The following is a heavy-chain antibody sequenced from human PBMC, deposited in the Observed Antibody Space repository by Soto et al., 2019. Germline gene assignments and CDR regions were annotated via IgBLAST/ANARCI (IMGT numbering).Heavy chain of an antibody. Sequence: EVQLVESGGGLVQPGGSLRLSCAASEFTFSGRSVHWVRQAPGKGLVWVSGIDKVGTDSTYADSVKGRFTSSRDNAKNTVYLQMIGLRVEDTAVYYCARGWFGPDVWGKGTTVTVSS. J-gene: IGHJ6*03. D-gene: IGHD3-10*01. CDR2: IDKVGTDS. V-gene: IGHV3-74*01. CDR1: EFTFSGRS. CDR3: ARGWFGPDV.